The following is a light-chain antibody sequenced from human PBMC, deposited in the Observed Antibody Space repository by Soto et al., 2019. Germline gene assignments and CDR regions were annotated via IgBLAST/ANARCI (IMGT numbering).Light chain of an antibody. J-gene: IGLJ2*01. V-gene: IGLV4-69*01. CDR1: SWHSNYA. CDR2: LNSDGSH. CDR3: QTWGSGIVV. Sequence: QPVLTQSPSASASLGASVKLTCTLSSWHSNYAIAWHQQQSEKGPRYLMKLNSDGSHSKGDGIPDRFSGSSSGAERYLTISSLQSEDEADYYCQTWGSGIVVFGGRTKLTVL.